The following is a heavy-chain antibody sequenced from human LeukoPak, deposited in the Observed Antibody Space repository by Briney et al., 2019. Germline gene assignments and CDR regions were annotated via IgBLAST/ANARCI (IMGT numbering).Heavy chain of an antibody. V-gene: IGHV3-48*04. D-gene: IGHD3-22*01. CDR2: ISSRGSII. CDR1: GFTFSSQS. J-gene: IGHJ4*02. Sequence: GGSLRLSCAASGFTFSSQSMTWVRQAPGKGLEWVSYISSRGSIIYFADSVKGRFTVSRDNAKNSLYLQMNSLRAEDTAVYYCARGRSSGFLFDYWGQGTLVTVSS. CDR3: ARGRSSGFLFDY.